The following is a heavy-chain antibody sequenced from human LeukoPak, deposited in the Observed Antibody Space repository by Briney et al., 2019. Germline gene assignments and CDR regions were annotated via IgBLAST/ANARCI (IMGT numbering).Heavy chain of an antibody. J-gene: IGHJ4*02. Sequence: SETLSLTCTVSGGSISTGDYYWSWIRQPPGKGLEWIGYIYYSGSTHYNPSLKSRVTISVDTSKNQFSLKLSSVTAADTAVYYCARDLGPYYDFWSGPFDYWGQGTLVTVSS. D-gene: IGHD3-3*01. CDR3: ARDLGPYYDFWSGPFDY. CDR2: IYYSGST. V-gene: IGHV4-30-4*01. CDR1: GGSISTGDYY.